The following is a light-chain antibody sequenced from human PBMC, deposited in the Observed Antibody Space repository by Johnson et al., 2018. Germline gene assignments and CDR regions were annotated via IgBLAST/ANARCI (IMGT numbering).Light chain of an antibody. Sequence: QSVLTQPPSVSAAPGQKVTISCSGSSSNIGNNYLSWYQQLPGTAPKLLIYENNKRPSGITDRFSGSKSGTSATLGITGLQTGDEADYYCGTWDSSLSAGNVFGTGTKVTVL. J-gene: IGLJ1*01. CDR1: SSNIGNNY. CDR2: ENN. CDR3: GTWDSSLSAGNV. V-gene: IGLV1-51*02.